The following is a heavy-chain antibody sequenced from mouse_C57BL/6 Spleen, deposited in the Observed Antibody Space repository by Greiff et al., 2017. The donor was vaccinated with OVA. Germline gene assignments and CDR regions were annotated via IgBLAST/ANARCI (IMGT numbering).Heavy chain of an antibody. CDR2: INPNYGTT. J-gene: IGHJ1*03. Sequence: LEESGPELVKPGASVKISCKASGYSFADYNMNWVKQSNGKSLEWIGVINPNYGTTSYNQKFKGKATLTVDQSSSTAYMQLNSLTSEDSAVYYCARFSTMVTTRYFDVWGTGTTVTVSS. D-gene: IGHD2-2*01. V-gene: IGHV1-39*01. CDR1: GYSFADYN. CDR3: ARFSTMVTTRYFDV.